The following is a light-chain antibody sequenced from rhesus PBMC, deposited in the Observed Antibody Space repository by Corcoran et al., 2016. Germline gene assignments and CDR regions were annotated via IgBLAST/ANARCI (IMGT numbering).Light chain of an antibody. Sequence: DIQMTQSPSSLSASVGDRVTITFRASDNVNSYVNWFQQKPGKAPKLHIYKASTFQTGVPSRFSGTRSGTYYSFTISSLQSEDFASYYCQYNYGIPFSFGQGTKVEIK. CDR2: KAS. CDR1: DNVNSY. J-gene: IGKJ2*01. CDR3: QYNYGIPFS. V-gene: IGKV1-74*01.